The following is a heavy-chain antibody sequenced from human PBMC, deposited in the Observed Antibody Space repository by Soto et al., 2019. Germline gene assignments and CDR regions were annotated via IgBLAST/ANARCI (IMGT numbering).Heavy chain of an antibody. CDR2: IFSGGTT. Sequence: GGSLRLSCAASGFTVSNYYMSWVRQAPGKGLEWVSVIFSGGTTYYAESVKGRFTISRHNSKNTLYLQMNSLRAEDTAMYYCARGETTPPGPLDYWGQGTLVTVSS. V-gene: IGHV3-53*04. CDR1: GFTVSNYY. CDR3: ARGETTPPGPLDY. J-gene: IGHJ4*02. D-gene: IGHD1-1*01.